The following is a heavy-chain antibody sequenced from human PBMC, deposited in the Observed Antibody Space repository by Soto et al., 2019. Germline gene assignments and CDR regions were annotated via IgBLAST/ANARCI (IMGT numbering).Heavy chain of an antibody. CDR2: IKSKADGETI. CDR3: ATSDSSPGACDI. CDR1: GFSFNNAW. J-gene: IGHJ3*02. V-gene: IGHV3-15*07. Sequence: EVQLVESGGGLIKPGGSLRLSCAASGFSFNNAWMNWVRQAPGKGLEWVGRIKSKADGETIVYAAPVKGRFTISRDDSKNTLYVQMNSLETEDTAVYYCATSDSSPGACDIWGQGTMVTVSS. D-gene: IGHD2-15*01.